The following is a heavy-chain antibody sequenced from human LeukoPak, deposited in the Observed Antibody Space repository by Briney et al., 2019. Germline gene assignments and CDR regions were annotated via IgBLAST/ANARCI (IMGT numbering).Heavy chain of an antibody. J-gene: IGHJ4*02. CDR2: INPNSGGT. CDR1: GYTFTGYY. D-gene: IGHD3-3*01. CDR3: ARPPITISPWTLYYFDY. V-gene: IGHV1-2*02. Sequence: ASVKVYCKASGYTFTGYYMHWVRQAPGQGLEWMGWINPNSGGTNYAQKFQGRVTMTRDTSISTAYMELSRLRSDDTAVYYCARPPITISPWTLYYFDYWGQGTLVTVSS.